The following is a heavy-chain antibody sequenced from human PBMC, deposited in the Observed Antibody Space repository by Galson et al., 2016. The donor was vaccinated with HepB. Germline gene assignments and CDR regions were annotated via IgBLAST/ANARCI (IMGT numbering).Heavy chain of an antibody. D-gene: IGHD6-19*01. CDR1: GFSLSAEAVG. CDR3: AHGCGWLFDH. J-gene: IGHJ4*02. Sequence: PALVKPTQTLTLTCTFSGFSLSAEAVGVGWNRQAPGKAPQWLAFIYWNVNTYYSPSLQNTLTITKDTSKNQVVPTMTNMDPVDTATYYCAHGCGWLFDHWSQGTLVTVSS. CDR2: IYWNVNT. V-gene: IGHV2-5*01.